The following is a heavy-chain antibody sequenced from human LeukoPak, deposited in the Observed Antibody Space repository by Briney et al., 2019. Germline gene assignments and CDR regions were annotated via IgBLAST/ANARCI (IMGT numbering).Heavy chain of an antibody. CDR3: ARVPELGRSVDY. D-gene: IGHD1-14*01. V-gene: IGHV1-18*04. Sequence: ASVKVSCKASGYTFTSYGISWVRQAPGQGLGWMGWISAYNGNTNYAQKLQGRVTTTTDTSTSTAYMELRSLRSDDTAVYYCARVPELGRSVDYWGQGTLVTVSS. J-gene: IGHJ4*02. CDR1: GYTFTSYG. CDR2: ISAYNGNT.